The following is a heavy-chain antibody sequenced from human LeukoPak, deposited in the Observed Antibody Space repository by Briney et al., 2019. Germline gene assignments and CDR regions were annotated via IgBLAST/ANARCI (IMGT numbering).Heavy chain of an antibody. D-gene: IGHD6-19*01. V-gene: IGHV3-48*04. J-gene: IGHJ4*02. CDR1: GFTFSSHG. CDR3: ARVQRGIAVALDY. CDR2: ISTTGSSI. Sequence: GGSLRLSCAASGFTFSSHGMNWVRQAPGKGLEWVSYISTTGSSIYYADSVKGRFTISRDNVKNLLYLQMNSLRAEDTAVYYCARVQRGIAVALDYWGQGTLATVSS.